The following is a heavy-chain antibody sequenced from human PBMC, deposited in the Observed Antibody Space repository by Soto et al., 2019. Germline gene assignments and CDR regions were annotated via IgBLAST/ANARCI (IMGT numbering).Heavy chain of an antibody. CDR2: MNPNSGNT. J-gene: IGHJ3*02. Sequence: ASVKVSCKASGYSFTSYDINWVRQATGQGLEWMGWMNPNSGNTGYAQKFQGRVTMTRNTSISTAYMELSSLRSEDTAVYYCARGSIIPAAHDAFDIWGQGTMVTVSS. D-gene: IGHD6-13*01. V-gene: IGHV1-8*01. CDR3: ARGSIIPAAHDAFDI. CDR1: GYSFTSYD.